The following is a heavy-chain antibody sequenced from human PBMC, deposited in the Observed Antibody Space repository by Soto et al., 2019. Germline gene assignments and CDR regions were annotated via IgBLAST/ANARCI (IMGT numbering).Heavy chain of an antibody. V-gene: IGHV3-30*18. CDR3: AKGSFLEWSAFDP. CDR1: GFTFSSYG. J-gene: IGHJ5*02. CDR2: ISYDGSNK. Sequence: PGGSLRLSCAASGFTFSSYGMHWVRQAPGKGLEWVAVISYDGSNKYYADSVKGRFTISRDNSKNTLYLQMNSLRAEDTAVYYCAKGSFLEWSAFDPWGQGTLVTVSS. D-gene: IGHD3-3*01.